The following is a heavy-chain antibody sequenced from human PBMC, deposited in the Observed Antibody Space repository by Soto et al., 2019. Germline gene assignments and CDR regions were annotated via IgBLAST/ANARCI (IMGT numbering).Heavy chain of an antibody. J-gene: IGHJ4*02. Sequence: ASVNVSCKASGYTFTGYYMHWVRQAPGQGLEWMGWINPNSGGTNYAQKFQGRVTMTRDTSISTAYMELSRLRSDDTAVYYCAREARDTMIVPRGVFDYWGQGTLVTVSS. CDR2: INPNSGGT. CDR3: AREARDTMIVPRGVFDY. V-gene: IGHV1-2*02. D-gene: IGHD3-22*01. CDR1: GYTFTGYY.